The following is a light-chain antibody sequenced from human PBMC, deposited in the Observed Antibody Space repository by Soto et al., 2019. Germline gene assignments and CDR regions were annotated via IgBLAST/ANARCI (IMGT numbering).Light chain of an antibody. CDR2: NAY. Sequence: IVLTQSPVTLALSPGESAVLSCRASQSVSTSLAWYEHKPGQAPRLFIYNAYKMAPGIPARVTGSASETDFTLTISRLEPEDIAVYYCQVRDVWPSFGQGTKVEIK. CDR3: QVRDVWPS. V-gene: IGKV3-11*01. J-gene: IGKJ1*01. CDR1: QSVSTS.